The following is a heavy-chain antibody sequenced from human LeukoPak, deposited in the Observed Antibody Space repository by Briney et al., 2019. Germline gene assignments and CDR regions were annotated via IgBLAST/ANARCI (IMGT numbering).Heavy chain of an antibody. J-gene: IGHJ5*02. CDR1: GYTFTSYG. CDR3: ARGIAAAGWFDP. CDR2: MNPNSGNT. Sequence: ASVKVSCKASGYTFTSYGINWVRQATGQGLEWMGWMNPNSGNTGYAQKFQGRVTMTRNTSISTAYMELSSLRSEDTAVYYCARGIAAAGWFDPWGQGTLVTVSS. V-gene: IGHV1-8*02. D-gene: IGHD6-13*01.